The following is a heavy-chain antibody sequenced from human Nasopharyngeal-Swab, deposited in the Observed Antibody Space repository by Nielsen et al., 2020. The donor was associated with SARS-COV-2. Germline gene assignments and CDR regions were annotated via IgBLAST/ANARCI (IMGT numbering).Heavy chain of an antibody. V-gene: IGHV4-34*01. J-gene: IGHJ6*02. CDR2: INHSGST. D-gene: IGHD3-10*01. Sequence: WIRQPPGKGLEWIGEINHSGSTIYNSSLKSRATISVDTSKNQFSLKLSSVTAADTAVYYCARDGGSGSYYNWGPYYYYGMDVWGQGTTVTVSS. CDR3: ARDGGSGSYYNWGPYYYYGMDV.